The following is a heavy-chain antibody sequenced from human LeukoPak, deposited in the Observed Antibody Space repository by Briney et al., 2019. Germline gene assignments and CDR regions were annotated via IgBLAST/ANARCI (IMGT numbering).Heavy chain of an antibody. CDR2: FDPEDGET. V-gene: IGHV1-24*01. D-gene: IGHD1-1*01. J-gene: IGHJ6*02. CDR1: GYTLTELS. CDR3: AVSLTTGGYYGMDV. Sequence: ASVKVSCKVSGYTLTELSLHWVRQALGKGLEWMGRFDPEDGETIYARKFQGRVTMTEDTSTDTAYMELSSLRSEDTAVYFCAVSLTTGGYYGMDVWGQGTTVTVSS.